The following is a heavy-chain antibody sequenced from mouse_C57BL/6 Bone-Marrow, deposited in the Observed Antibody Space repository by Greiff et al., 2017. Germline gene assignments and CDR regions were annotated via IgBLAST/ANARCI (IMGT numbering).Heavy chain of an antibody. CDR2: FYPRSGSI. CDR3: ARQENYDNPWFAY. Sequence: VQLRQSGAGLVKPGVSVKLSCKASGYTFPAYTLPWVKQRSGQGLEWIGWFYPRSGSITYNEKFKDKATLTADKSSSTVYMERSRLTSEDSAVYFCARQENYDNPWFAYWGQGTLVTVSA. V-gene: IGHV1-62-2*01. D-gene: IGHD2-1*01. CDR1: GYTFPAYT. J-gene: IGHJ3*01.